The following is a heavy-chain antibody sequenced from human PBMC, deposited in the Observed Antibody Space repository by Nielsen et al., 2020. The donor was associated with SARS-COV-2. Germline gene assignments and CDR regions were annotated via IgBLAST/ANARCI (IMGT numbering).Heavy chain of an antibody. D-gene: IGHD4-17*01. J-gene: IGHJ4*02. CDR2: LYSDGRA. CDR3: ARVGFYGDPEYLDY. Sequence: GESLKISCAGAGFSVSEYYMNWVRQAPGMGLEWVSVLYSDGRAYYADSVKGRFTISRDNARNSLYLQMNSLRVEDTAVYYCARVGFYGDPEYLDYWGPGTLVTVSS. V-gene: IGHV3-66*01. CDR1: GFSVSEYY.